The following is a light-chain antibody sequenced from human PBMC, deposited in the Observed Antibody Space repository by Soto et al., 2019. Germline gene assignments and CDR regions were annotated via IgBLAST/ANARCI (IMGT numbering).Light chain of an antibody. Sequence: QSALTQPASVSGSPGQSITISCTGTSSDVGGYNYVSWNQQHPGKAPKLMIYEVSNRPSGVSNRFSGSKSGNTASLTISGLQAEDEADYYCSSYTSSSIDYVFGTGTKLPVL. J-gene: IGLJ1*01. CDR1: SSDVGGYNY. CDR3: SSYTSSSIDYV. CDR2: EVS. V-gene: IGLV2-14*01.